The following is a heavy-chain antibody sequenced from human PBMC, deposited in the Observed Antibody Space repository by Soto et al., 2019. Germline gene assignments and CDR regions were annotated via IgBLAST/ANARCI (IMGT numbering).Heavy chain of an antibody. D-gene: IGHD3-10*01. CDR3: AISYGSGSDGSVDP. J-gene: IGHJ5*02. V-gene: IGHV1-69*01. CDR2: IIPIFGTT. Sequence: QLVQSGAEVKKPGSSVKLSCKASGGGFSSYAGNCVRQAPGQGLEWMGGIIPIFGTTTYAQNFQGRVTITADESTDTAYMELNSLKSNDAAVYYCAISYGSGSDGSVDPWGQGNLVTVSS. CDR1: GGGFSSYA.